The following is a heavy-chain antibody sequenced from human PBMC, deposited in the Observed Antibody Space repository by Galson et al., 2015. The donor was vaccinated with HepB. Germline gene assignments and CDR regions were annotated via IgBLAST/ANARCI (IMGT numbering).Heavy chain of an antibody. D-gene: IGHD2-8*01. CDR2: INTNTGNP. J-gene: IGHJ6*02. CDR3: ARDTSGAYSHMDV. CDR1: GYTFNNYA. V-gene: IGHV7-4-1*02. Sequence: SVKVSCKASGYTFNNYAMNWVRQAPGQGLEWMGWINTNTGNPTYARGFTGRFVFSLDTFVGTAYLQISSLKAEDTAVYYCARDTSGAYSHMDVWGQGTTVTVSS.